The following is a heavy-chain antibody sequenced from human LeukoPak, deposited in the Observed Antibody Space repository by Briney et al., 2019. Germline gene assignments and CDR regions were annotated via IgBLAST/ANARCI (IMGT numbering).Heavy chain of an antibody. J-gene: IGHJ4*02. CDR1: GFTLSSYV. CDR2: ISGDGSNK. CDR3: ARGGIAAAGNDLDY. Sequence: GGSLRLSCAASGFTLSSYVMHWVCQAPGKGLEWVAVISGDGSNKYYADSVKGRFAISRDNSKSTLYLQMNSLRAEDTAVYYCARGGIAAAGNDLDYWGQGTLVTVSS. D-gene: IGHD6-13*01. V-gene: IGHV3-30*09.